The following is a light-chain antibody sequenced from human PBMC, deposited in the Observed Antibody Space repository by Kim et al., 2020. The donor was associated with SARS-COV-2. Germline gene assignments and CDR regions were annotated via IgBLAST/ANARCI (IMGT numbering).Light chain of an antibody. CDR1: SSDVDHYNF. J-gene: IGLJ3*02. CDR3: SSYPNSNTLV. Sequence: QSALTQPASVSGSLGQSITISCTGTSSDVDHYNFVSWYQQHPDKAPKLIIYDVNQRPSGVSNRFSGSKSGNTASLTISGRQAEDETDYYCSSYPNSNTLVFGGGTK. V-gene: IGLV2-14*01. CDR2: DVN.